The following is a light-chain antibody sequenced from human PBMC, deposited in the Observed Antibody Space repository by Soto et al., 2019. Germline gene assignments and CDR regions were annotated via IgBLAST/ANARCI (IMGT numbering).Light chain of an antibody. CDR3: QQRSNWPPVT. Sequence: IVITQSPATLSVSPGERATLSCRASQSVSSNLAWYQQKPGQAPRLLIYDASNRATGIPARFSGSGSGTDFTLAISSLEPEDFAVYYCQQRSNWPPVTFGGGTKVDIK. V-gene: IGKV3-11*01. CDR1: QSVSSN. J-gene: IGKJ4*01. CDR2: DAS.